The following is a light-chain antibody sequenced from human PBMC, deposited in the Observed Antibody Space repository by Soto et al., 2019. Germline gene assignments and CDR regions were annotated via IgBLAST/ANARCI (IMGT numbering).Light chain of an antibody. CDR2: LNSDGSH. V-gene: IGLV4-69*01. CDR3: QSSDNSLSGSKV. Sequence: QPVLTQSPSASASLGASVKLTCTLSSGHSSYAIAWHQQQPEKGPRYLMKLNSDGSHSKGDGIPDRFSGSSSGAERYLTISSLQSEDEADYYCQSSDNSLSGSKVFGGGTKVTVL. CDR1: SGHSSYA. J-gene: IGLJ2*01.